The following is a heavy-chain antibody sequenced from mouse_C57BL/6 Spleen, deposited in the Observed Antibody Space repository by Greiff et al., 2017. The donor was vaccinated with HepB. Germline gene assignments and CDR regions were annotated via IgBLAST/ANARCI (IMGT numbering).Heavy chain of an antibody. CDR1: GYTFTSYW. V-gene: IGHV1-64*01. CDR3: ARRYGSSDPYWYFDV. J-gene: IGHJ1*03. CDR2: IHPNSGST. D-gene: IGHD1-1*01. Sequence: QVQLQQPGAELVKPGASVKLSCKASGYTFTSYWMHWVKQRPGQGLEWIGMIHPNSGSTNYNEKFTSKATLTVDKSSSTAYMQLSSLTSEDSAVYYCARRYGSSDPYWYFDVWGTGTTVTVSS.